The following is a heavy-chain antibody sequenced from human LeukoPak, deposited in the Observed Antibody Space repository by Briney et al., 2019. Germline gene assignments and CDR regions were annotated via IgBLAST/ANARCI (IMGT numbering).Heavy chain of an antibody. D-gene: IGHD2-2*01. CDR2: FAPEDGGT. CDR3: ATVASTTGDAFDI. CDR1: GSTLTDIS. J-gene: IGHJ3*02. V-gene: IGHV1-24*01. Sequence: ASVKVSCKVSGSTLTDISIHWVRQAPGKGLEWMGGFAPEDGGTIYAQKSQGRVTMTEDTSTHTDYMELSSLRSEDTAVYYCATVASTTGDAFDIWGQGTMVTVSS.